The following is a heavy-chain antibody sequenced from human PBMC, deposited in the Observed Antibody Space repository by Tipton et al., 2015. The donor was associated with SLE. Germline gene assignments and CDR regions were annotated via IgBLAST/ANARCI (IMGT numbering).Heavy chain of an antibody. V-gene: IGHV1-46*01. CDR3: AIAVDSYDY. D-gene: IGHD2-21*01. Sequence: QSGAEVKKPGASVKVSCKASGYTFTSYHMDWVRQAPGQGLEWMGRIDPSGGSTNYAQKFQGRVIMTRDTSTSTVYMELSGLRSEDTAVYYCAIAVDSYDYWGQGTLVTVSS. CDR2: IDPSGGST. J-gene: IGHJ4*02. CDR1: GYTFTSYH.